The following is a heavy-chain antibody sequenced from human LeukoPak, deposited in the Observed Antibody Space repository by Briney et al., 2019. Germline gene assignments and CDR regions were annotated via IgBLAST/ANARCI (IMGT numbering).Heavy chain of an antibody. CDR3: ARALPEYCSSTSCYVGGDYYFDY. J-gene: IGHJ4*02. CDR2: IIPIFGTA. Sequence: GASVKVSCTASGGTFSSYAISWVRQAPGQGLEWMGGIIPIFGTANYAQKFQGRVTITADKSTSTAYMELSSLRSEDTAVYYCARALPEYCSSTSCYVGGDYYFDYWGQGTLVTVSS. CDR1: GGTFSSYA. D-gene: IGHD2-2*01. V-gene: IGHV1-69*06.